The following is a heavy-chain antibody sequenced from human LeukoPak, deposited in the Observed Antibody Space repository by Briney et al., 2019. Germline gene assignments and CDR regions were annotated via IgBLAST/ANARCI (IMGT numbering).Heavy chain of an antibody. J-gene: IGHJ6*02. CDR2: VYTGGYT. D-gene: IGHD1-7*01. CDR3: ARQGPGTTSADHNYGMDV. V-gene: IGHV4-39*01. CDR1: GASISSRSFY. Sequence: SETLSLTCSVSGASISSRSFYWGWIRQPPGKGLEWIGSVYTGGYTYYKPSLKSRVTISLDTSKNQFSLKLSSVTAADTAVYYCARQGPGTTSADHNYGMDVWGQGTTVTVS.